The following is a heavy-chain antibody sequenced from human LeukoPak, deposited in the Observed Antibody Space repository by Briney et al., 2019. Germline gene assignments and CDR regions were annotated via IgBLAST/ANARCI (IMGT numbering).Heavy chain of an antibody. CDR2: IKPDGSDK. Sequence: PGGSLRLSCVGSGSTFSSYWVNWVRQSPGKGLEWVANIKPDGSDKYYVDSARGRFTVSRDNAKNSAFLQMNSLRAEDTALYYCATISAQTFDIWGQGTLVSVSS. CDR3: ATISAQTFDI. J-gene: IGHJ3*02. V-gene: IGHV3-7*01. CDR1: GSTFSSYW. D-gene: IGHD5-24*01.